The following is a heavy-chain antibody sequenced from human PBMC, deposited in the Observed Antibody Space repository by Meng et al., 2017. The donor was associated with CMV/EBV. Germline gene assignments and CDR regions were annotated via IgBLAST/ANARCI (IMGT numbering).Heavy chain of an antibody. CDR2: INWNGGST. Sequence: SVFTFDDYGMSWVRQAPGKGLEWVSGINWNGGSTGYADSVKGRFTISRDNAKNSLYLQMNSLRAEDTALYYCARREYSGSAVSLNYWGQGTLVTVSS. CDR1: VFTFDDYG. V-gene: IGHV3-20*03. D-gene: IGHD1-26*01. J-gene: IGHJ4*02. CDR3: ARREYSGSAVSLNY.